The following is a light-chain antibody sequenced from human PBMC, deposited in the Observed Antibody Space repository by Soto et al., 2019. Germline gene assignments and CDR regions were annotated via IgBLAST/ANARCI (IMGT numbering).Light chain of an antibody. CDR3: HQSYSSPFT. V-gene: IGKV1-39*01. J-gene: IGKJ3*01. Sequence: DIQMTQSPSSLSASVGDRVTITCRASQSISSYLNWYQQKPGKAPNLLIYAASSLQSGVPSKFSGSGSGTDFTLTISRLQPEEVATYYGHQSYSSPFTFGPGTKVDIK. CDR2: AAS. CDR1: QSISSY.